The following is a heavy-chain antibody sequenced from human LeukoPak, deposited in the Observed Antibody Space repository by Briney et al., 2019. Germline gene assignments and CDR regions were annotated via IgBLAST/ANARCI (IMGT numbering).Heavy chain of an antibody. V-gene: IGHV3-48*03. CDR2: ISSSGSTI. CDR1: GFNFNNYE. J-gene: IGHJ6*03. CDR3: ARGRGPGFYYYYMDV. Sequence: GGSLRLSCVGSGFNFNNYEMNWIRQAPGKGLEWVSHISSSGSTIYYADSVKGRFTISRDNAKNSVYLQMNSLRAEDTAVYYCARGRGPGFYYYYMDVWGKGTTVTVSS.